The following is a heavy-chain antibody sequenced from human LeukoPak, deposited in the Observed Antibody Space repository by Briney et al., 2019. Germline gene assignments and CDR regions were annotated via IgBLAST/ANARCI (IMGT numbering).Heavy chain of an antibody. V-gene: IGHV5-10-1*01. CDR2: IDPSESYT. Sequence: GESLRISCKGSGYSFTSYWISWVRQMPGKGLWWMGRIDPSESYTNYRPSFQGHVTISADKSISTAYLQWSSLKASDTAMYYCARLGYCSSTSCYDYWGQGTLVTVSS. CDR3: ARLGYCSSTSCYDY. J-gene: IGHJ4*02. D-gene: IGHD2-2*01. CDR1: GYSFTSYW.